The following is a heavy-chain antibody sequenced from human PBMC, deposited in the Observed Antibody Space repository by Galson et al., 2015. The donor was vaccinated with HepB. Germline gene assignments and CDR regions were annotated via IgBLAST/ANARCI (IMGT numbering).Heavy chain of an antibody. J-gene: IGHJ4*02. CDR2: IYHSGYT. D-gene: IGHD6-6*01. CDR3: ARNQYSSSPHFHY. CDR1: GASISSYY. V-gene: IGHV4-59*01. Sequence: LSLTCTVSGASISSYYWTWIRQPPGKGLEWIGHIYHSGYTKYNPSLKRQVTISMDTSNNQFSLRLTFVTAADTAVNYCARNQYSSSPHFHYWGQGTLLTVSS.